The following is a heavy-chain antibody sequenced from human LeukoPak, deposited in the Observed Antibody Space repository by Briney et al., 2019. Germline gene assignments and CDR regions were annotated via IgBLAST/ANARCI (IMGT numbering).Heavy chain of an antibody. CDR1: GFTVSSNE. CDR3: ATHSPEWRYSDYYNFYYMDV. CDR2: ISGGST. D-gene: IGHD5-12*01. V-gene: IGHV3-38-3*01. Sequence: GGSLRLSCAASGFTVSSNEMSWVRQAPGKGLEWVSSISGGSTYYADSRKGRFTISRDNSKNTLHLQMNSLRAEDTAVYFCATHSPEWRYSDYYNFYYMDVWGKGTTVTVSS. J-gene: IGHJ6*03.